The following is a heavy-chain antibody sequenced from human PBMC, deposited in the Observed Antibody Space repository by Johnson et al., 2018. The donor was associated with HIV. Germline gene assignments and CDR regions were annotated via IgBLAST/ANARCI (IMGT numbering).Heavy chain of an antibody. CDR3: ARVDGSGSLGAFDI. D-gene: IGHD3-10*01. CDR1: GFSFSRYW. CDR2: IKQDGSEK. V-gene: IGHV3-7*02. J-gene: IGHJ3*02. Sequence: VQLVESGGGLVQSGGSLRLSCAASGFSFSRYWMSWVRQAPGKGLEWVANIKQDGSEKYYVDSVKGRFTISRDNAKNSLYLQMNSLRAEDTAVYYCARVDGSGSLGAFDIWGQGTMVTVSS.